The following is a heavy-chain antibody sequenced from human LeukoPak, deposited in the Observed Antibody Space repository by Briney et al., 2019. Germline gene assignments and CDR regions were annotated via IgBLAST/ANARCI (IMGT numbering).Heavy chain of an antibody. D-gene: IGHD3-10*01. CDR2: IYYSGST. CDR3: ARDGESRGIDY. Sequence: SETLSLTCTVSGGSISSSSYYWGWIRQPPGKGLEWIGSIYYSGSTYYNPSLKSRVTISVDTSKNQFSLKLSSVTAADTAAYYCARDGESRGIDYWGQGTLVTVSS. V-gene: IGHV4-39*07. CDR1: GGSISSSSYY. J-gene: IGHJ4*02.